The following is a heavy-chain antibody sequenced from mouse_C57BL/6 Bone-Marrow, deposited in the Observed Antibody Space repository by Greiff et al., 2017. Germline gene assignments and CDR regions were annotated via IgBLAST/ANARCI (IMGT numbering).Heavy chain of an antibody. Sequence: VQLQQSGAELVRPGASVKLSCTASGFNIKDDYMHWVKQRPEQGLEWIGWIDPENGDTEYASKVQGKATITADTSSNTAYLHLSSLTSEDTAVDYWTTEWLPGGQGTSVTVTS. D-gene: IGHD2-2*01. CDR2: IDPENGDT. J-gene: IGHJ4*01. V-gene: IGHV14-4*01. CDR3: TTEWLP. CDR1: GFNIKDDY.